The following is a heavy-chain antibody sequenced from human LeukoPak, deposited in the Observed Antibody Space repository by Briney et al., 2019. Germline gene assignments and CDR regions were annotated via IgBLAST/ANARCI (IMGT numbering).Heavy chain of an antibody. CDR1: GYSFSSYW. Sequence: GESLKISCKGSGYSFSSYWIGWVRQMPGKGLGLMGIIYPGDSDTRYSPSFQGQVTISADRSITTAYVQWSSLQASDTAMYYCARHLGAAMVSPLGHWGQGTLVTVSS. J-gene: IGHJ4*02. D-gene: IGHD5-18*01. V-gene: IGHV5-51*01. CDR3: ARHLGAAMVSPLGH. CDR2: IYPGDSDT.